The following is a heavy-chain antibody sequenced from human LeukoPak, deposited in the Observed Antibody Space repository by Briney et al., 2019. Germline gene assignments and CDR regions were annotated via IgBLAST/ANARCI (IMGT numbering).Heavy chain of an antibody. Sequence: PGGSLRLSCAASGFTFSNYALSWVRQAPGKELRWVSSIAGSGGSTYYADSVKGRFTISRDNSKNTLYLQMNSLQADDTAVYYCARGLRWRDYWGQGTLVTVSS. CDR3: ARGLRWRDY. V-gene: IGHV3-23*01. D-gene: IGHD4-23*01. CDR2: IAGSGGST. CDR1: GFTFSNYA. J-gene: IGHJ4*02.